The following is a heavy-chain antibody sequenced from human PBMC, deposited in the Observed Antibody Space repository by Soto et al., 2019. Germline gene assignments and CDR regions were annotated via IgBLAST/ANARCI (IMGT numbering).Heavy chain of an antibody. CDR3: ARGILGYCSSTSCYAFDI. CDR1: GGSFSGYY. J-gene: IGHJ3*02. Sequence: SETLSLTCAVYGGSFSGYYWSWIRQPPGKGLEWIGEINHSGSTNYNPSLKSRVTISVDTSKNQFSLKLSSVTAADTAVYYCARGILGYCSSTSCYAFDIWGQGTMVTVSS. CDR2: INHSGST. V-gene: IGHV4-34*01. D-gene: IGHD2-2*01.